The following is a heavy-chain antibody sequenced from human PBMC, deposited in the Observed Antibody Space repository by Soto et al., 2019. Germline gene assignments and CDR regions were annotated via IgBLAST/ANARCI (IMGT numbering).Heavy chain of an antibody. Sequence: EVQLVESGGDLIQPGGSLRLSCAASGFSVSNKYLSWVRQAPGKGLEWVSVIYGGGSTFYADSVKGRFAISRDNSKNTLYLQMNRLTAEDTAMYFCAKGGAGAFDVWGQGTMVTVSS. CDR1: GFSVSNKY. CDR2: IYGGGST. D-gene: IGHD3-10*01. J-gene: IGHJ3*01. V-gene: IGHV3-53*01. CDR3: AKGGAGAFDV.